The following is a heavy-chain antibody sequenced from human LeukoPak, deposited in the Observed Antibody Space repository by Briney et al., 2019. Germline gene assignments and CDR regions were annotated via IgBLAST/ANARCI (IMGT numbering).Heavy chain of an antibody. CDR1: GFSLSTGGMC. J-gene: IGHJ4*02. V-gene: IGHV2-70*11. D-gene: IGHD3-22*01. CDR2: IDWDDDK. CDR3: ARMLRSYYYDSSGYYFDY. Sequence: SGPALVKPTQTLTLTCTFSGFSLSTGGMCVSWIRQPPGKAPEWLARIDWDDDKYYSTSLKTRLTISKDTSKNQVVLTMTNMDPVDTATYYCARMLRSYYYDSSGYYFDYWGQGTLVTVSS.